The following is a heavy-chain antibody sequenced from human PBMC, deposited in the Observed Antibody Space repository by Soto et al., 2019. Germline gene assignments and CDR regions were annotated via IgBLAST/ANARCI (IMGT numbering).Heavy chain of an antibody. V-gene: IGHV4-34*01. CDR2: INHSGRN. J-gene: IGHJ3*02. D-gene: IGHD6-19*01. CDR1: PEHFSTYY. Sequence: SETLPTTCTASPEHFSTYYCNGFRQSPGKGLEWIGEINHSGRNIYNPSLKSRVTMSIDMSKNQLSLKLSSVTAADTAIYYCARGGSSDWQVAFDIWGQGTMVT. CDR3: ARGGSSDWQVAFDI.